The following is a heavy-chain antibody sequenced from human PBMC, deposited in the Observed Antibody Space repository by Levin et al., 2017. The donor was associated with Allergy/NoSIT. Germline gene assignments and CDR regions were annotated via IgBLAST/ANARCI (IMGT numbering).Heavy chain of an antibody. D-gene: IGHD3-9*01. CDR1: GGSISTDNW. J-gene: IGHJ4*02. V-gene: IGHV4-4*02. CDR3: ATDEALFCSGVSCSYSFHY. Sequence: SETLSLTCAVSGGSISTDNWWSWIRQPPGKGLEWIGEIYRSGDTNHNPSLRSRVTMSVDKSKNHFSLKLSSVTAADTAVYYCATDEALFCSGVSCSYSFHYWGQGALVTVSS. CDR2: IYRSGDT.